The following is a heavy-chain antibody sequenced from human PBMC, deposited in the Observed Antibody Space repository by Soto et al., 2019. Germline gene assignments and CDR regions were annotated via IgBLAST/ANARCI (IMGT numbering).Heavy chain of an antibody. D-gene: IGHD5-12*01. Sequence: PSETLSLTCAVYGGSFSGYYWSWIRQPPGKGLEWIGEINHSGSTNYNPSLKSRVTISVDTSKNQFSLKLSSVTAADTAVYYCARGGYSDYWGQGTLVTVSS. CDR3: ARGGYSDY. V-gene: IGHV4-34*01. CDR2: INHSGST. CDR1: GGSFSGYY. J-gene: IGHJ4*02.